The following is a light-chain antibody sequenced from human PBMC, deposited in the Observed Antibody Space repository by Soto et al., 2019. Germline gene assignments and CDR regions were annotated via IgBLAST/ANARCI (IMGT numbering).Light chain of an antibody. J-gene: IGKJ1*01. V-gene: IGKV1-5*03. Sequence: DIHMTQSPSTLSASVGDRVIITCRASESISSWLAWYQQKPGKAPKLLIYKASTLESGVPSRFSGSGSGTDFTLTISSLQPEDFAIYYCQQYKTYPRTFGQGTKVEVK. CDR3: QQYKTYPRT. CDR2: KAS. CDR1: ESISSW.